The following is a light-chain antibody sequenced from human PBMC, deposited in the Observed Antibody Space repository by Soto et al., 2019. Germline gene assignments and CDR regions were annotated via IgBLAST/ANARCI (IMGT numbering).Light chain of an antibody. Sequence: QSVLTQPPSASGTPGQRVTISCSGSSSNIGINTVNWYRQLPGAAPKLLIYTNIQRPSGVPDRFSASKSGTSASLAIGGLQSEDEADYYCAAWDDSLDGYVFGSGTKVTVL. V-gene: IGLV1-44*01. CDR2: TNI. J-gene: IGLJ1*01. CDR1: SSNIGINT. CDR3: AAWDDSLDGYV.